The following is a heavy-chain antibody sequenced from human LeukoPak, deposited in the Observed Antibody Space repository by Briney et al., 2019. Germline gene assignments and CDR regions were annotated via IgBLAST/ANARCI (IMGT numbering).Heavy chain of an antibody. D-gene: IGHD1-1*01. V-gene: IGHV1-46*01. CDR3: ARISMTTSGWYFDL. CDR1: GYTFTSHY. J-gene: IGHJ2*01. Sequence: ASVKLSCKASGYTFTSHYMHWLRQAPGQGLEWMGIVHPSGSSTAYAQEFQGRVTMTRDTATNTVYMALSGLRSEDTAVYYCARISMTTSGWYFDLWGRGSLVTVSS. CDR2: VHPSGSST.